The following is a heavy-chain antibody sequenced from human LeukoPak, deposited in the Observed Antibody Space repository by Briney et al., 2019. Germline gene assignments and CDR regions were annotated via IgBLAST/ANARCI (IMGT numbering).Heavy chain of an antibody. J-gene: IGHJ6*03. D-gene: IGHD6-13*01. Sequence: SETLSLTCTVSGGPISSGSYYWSWIRQPPGKGLEWIGYIYYSGSTNYNPSLKSRVTISVDTSKNQFSLKLSSVTAADTAVYYCARETRIAAAGIHYYYYMDVWGKGTTVTISS. CDR2: IYYSGST. CDR1: GGPISSGSYY. V-gene: IGHV4-61*01. CDR3: ARETRIAAAGIHYYYYMDV.